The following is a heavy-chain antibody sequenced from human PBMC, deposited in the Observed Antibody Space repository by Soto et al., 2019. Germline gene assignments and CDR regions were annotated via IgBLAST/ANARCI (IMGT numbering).Heavy chain of an antibody. V-gene: IGHV1-2*02. CDR2: INPNNGGT. CDR1: GYTFTGDY. Sequence: QVQLVHSGAEVKNPGASMKVSCQASGYTFTGDYIHWVRQAPGQGLDWMGYINPNNGGTRFEQRFQGRVTMTRDTTLNTTYVELSGLTSDDTAVYYCARGGGQTYYYYPMDLWGQGTTVTVSS. J-gene: IGHJ6*02. D-gene: IGHD3-16*01. CDR3: ARGGGQTYYYYPMDL.